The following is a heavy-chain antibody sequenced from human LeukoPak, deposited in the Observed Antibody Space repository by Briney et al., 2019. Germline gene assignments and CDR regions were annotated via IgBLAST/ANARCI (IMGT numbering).Heavy chain of an antibody. CDR3: AASGSFSSFGY. D-gene: IGHD3-10*01. J-gene: IGHJ4*02. CDR2: ISSSSRLI. V-gene: IGHV3-48*02. Sequence: GGSLRLSCAASGFGFTFVSYNLNWVRQAPGKGLEWVSYISSSSRLIYYADSVKGRFSISRDNANSSLYLQMNSLRDEDTAVYYCAASGSFSSFGYWGQGTLVTVSS. CDR1: GFGFTFVSYN.